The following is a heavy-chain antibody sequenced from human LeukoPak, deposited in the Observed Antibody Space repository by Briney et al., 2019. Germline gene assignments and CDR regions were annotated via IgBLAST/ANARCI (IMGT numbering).Heavy chain of an antibody. D-gene: IGHD6-13*01. CDR1: GGSFSGYY. V-gene: IGHV4-34*01. J-gene: IGHJ5*02. CDR2: INHSGST. Sequence: SETLSLTCAVFGGSFSGYYWSWIRQPPGKGLEWIGEINHSGSTNYNPSLKSRVTISVDTSKNQFSLKLSSVTAADTPVYYCARTAAGPRKLIPLDPWGQGTPATISS. CDR3: ARTAAGPRKLIPLDP.